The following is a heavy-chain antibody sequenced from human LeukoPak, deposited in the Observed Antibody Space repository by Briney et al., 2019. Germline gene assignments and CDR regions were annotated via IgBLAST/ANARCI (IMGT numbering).Heavy chain of an antibody. CDR3: ARDLGYCTSTSCYSLYGMDV. D-gene: IGHD2-2*02. CDR2: ISSSGSTI. J-gene: IGHJ6*04. CDR1: GFTVSSNY. Sequence: GGSLRLSCAASGFTVSSNYMNWVRQAPGKGLEWVSYISSSGSTIHYADSVKGRFTISRDDAKNSLYLQMNSLRAEDTAVYYCARDLGYCTSTSCYSLYGMDVWGKGTTVTVSS. V-gene: IGHV3-48*03.